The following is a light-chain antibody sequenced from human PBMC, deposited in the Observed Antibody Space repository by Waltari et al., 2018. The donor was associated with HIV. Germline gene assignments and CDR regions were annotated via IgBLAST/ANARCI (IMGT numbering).Light chain of an antibody. V-gene: IGLV3-19*01. CDR2: GKN. Sequence: TVRITCQGDSLRNYYATWYQQKPGQAPVLVIYGKNNRPSGIPDRFSGSSSGNTASLTITATQADDEADYYCNSWDTNPEGVVFGGGTKLTVL. CDR3: NSWDTNPEGVV. J-gene: IGLJ3*02. CDR1: SLRNYY.